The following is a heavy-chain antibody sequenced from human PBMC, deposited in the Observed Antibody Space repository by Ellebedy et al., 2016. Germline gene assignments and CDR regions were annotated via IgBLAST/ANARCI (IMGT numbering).Heavy chain of an antibody. CDR1: GFTFKHYA. Sequence: GGSLRLSCAASGFTFKHYAMSWVRQVPGKGLAWISSIGASGSGTYYADSVKGRFTISRDNSKNTLYLQMNSLRAEDTAVYYCAKADVDTAMVSYYYGMDVWGQGTTVTVSS. CDR2: IGASGSGT. V-gene: IGHV3-23*01. CDR3: AKADVDTAMVSYYYGMDV. J-gene: IGHJ6*02. D-gene: IGHD5-18*01.